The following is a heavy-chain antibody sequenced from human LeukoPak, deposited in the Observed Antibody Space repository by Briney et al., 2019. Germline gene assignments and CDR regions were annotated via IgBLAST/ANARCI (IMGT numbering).Heavy chain of an antibody. Sequence: SETLSLTCTVSGGSISSSSYYWGWIRQPPGKGLEWIGGMTSSGSAYYNPSLKSRVTISADKSKNQFSLKLSSVTAADTAVYYCARDPDDSSGYYYFGKSKGWVFSDYWGQGTLVTVSS. V-gene: IGHV4-39*02. CDR3: ARDPDDSSGYYYFGKSKGWVFSDY. D-gene: IGHD3-22*01. J-gene: IGHJ4*02. CDR2: MTSSGSA. CDR1: GGSISSSSYY.